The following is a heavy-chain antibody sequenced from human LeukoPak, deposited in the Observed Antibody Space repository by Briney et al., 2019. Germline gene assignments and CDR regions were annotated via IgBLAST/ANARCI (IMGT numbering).Heavy chain of an antibody. Sequence: SETLSLTCAVSGYSISSGCYWGWTRQPPGKGLEWVGSIFHSGSTYYNPSLKSRVTISVDTSNNQFSLKLSSVTAADTAVYYCARDRDRAVLGPRRPWGQGNLVTVSS. CDR2: IFHSGST. D-gene: IGHD5-24*01. CDR1: GYSISSGCY. V-gene: IGHV4-38-2*02. J-gene: IGHJ5*02. CDR3: ARDRDRAVLGPRRP.